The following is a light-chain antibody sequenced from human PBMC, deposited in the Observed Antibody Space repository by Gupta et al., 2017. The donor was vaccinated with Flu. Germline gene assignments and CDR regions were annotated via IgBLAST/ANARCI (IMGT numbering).Light chain of an antibody. V-gene: IGKV3-20*01. Sequence: LSTGDSATLSCSAPHSVYSGYLAWYQHKPVQSPRLLIYSASNRATGVPDRFSGSGSVTDFTLTISRLEPEDFAVYYCLQERRSSFTFGGGTKVEIK. CDR3: LQERRSSFT. CDR1: HSVYSGY. J-gene: IGKJ4*01. CDR2: SAS.